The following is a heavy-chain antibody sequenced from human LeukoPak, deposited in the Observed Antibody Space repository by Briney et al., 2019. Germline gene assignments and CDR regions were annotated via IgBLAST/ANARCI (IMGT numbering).Heavy chain of an antibody. CDR3: ARGPHTITSRVDY. CDR1: GYTFTNYG. CDR2: ISGYDANT. D-gene: IGHD1-14*01. J-gene: IGHJ4*02. V-gene: IGHV1-18*01. Sequence: EASVKVSCKASGYTFTNYGISWVRQAPGQGLEWMGWISGYDANTKYAQTVQDRVTLTTDTSTSTAYMEVTSLRPDDTAVYHCARGPHTITSRVDYWGQGTLVTVSS.